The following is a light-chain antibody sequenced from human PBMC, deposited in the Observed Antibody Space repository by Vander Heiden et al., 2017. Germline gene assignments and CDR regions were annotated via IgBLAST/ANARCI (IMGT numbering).Light chain of an antibody. CDR2: KAS. J-gene: IGKJ3*01. Sequence: DIQMTQSPSTLSASVGDRVTITCRASQTISNWLAWYQQKPGKAPKLLIYKASSLESGVPSRFSGSGSGTEFTLTISSPQPDDFATYYCQQYNSYVTFGPGTKVDI. CDR1: QTISNW. V-gene: IGKV1-5*03. CDR3: QQYNSYVT.